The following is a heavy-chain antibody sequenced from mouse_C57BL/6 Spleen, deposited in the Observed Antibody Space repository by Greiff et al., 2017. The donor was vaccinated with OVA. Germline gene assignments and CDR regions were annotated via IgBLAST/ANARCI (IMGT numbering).Heavy chain of an antibody. CDR1: GYTFTSYW. Sequence: QVQLQQPGAELVRPGSSVKLSCKASGYTFTSYWMDWVKQRPGQGLEWIGNIYPSDSATHYNQKFKDKATLTVDKSSSTAYMQLSSLTSEDSAVYYCARGGVMLLRYGDAMDYWGQGTSVTVSS. D-gene: IGHD1-1*01. V-gene: IGHV1-61*01. CDR2: IYPSDSAT. CDR3: ARGGVMLLRYGDAMDY. J-gene: IGHJ4*01.